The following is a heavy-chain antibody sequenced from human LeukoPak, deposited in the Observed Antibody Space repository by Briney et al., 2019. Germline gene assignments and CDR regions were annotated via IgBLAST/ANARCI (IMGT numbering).Heavy chain of an antibody. CDR2: MSPNSGNT. J-gene: IGHJ3*02. D-gene: IGHD2-15*01. CDR3: TRGLVVLSATSWAFDI. V-gene: IGHV1-8*01. CDR1: GYTFTSYD. Sequence: ASVKVSCKASGYTFTSYDINWVRQATGQGLERMGWMSPNSGNTGYAQKFQARVSMTRNTSISTAYMELSSLRSEDTAVYYCTRGLVVLSATSWAFDIWGHGTMVTVSS.